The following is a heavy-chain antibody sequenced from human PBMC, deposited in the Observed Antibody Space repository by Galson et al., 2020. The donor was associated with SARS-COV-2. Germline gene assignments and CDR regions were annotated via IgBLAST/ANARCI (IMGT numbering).Heavy chain of an antibody. CDR3: ARGDYISAWCLEY. Sequence: ASVKVSCEASGYTFTSYYIHWLRQAPGQGLEWMGWINPNSGGTNYAQKFQGRVTMTRDSSISTAYMELRRLTSDDTAMYYCARGDYISAWCLEYWGQGTLVTVSS. J-gene: IGHJ4*02. CDR1: GYTFTSYY. D-gene: IGHD6-19*01. CDR2: INPNSGGT. V-gene: IGHV1-2*02.